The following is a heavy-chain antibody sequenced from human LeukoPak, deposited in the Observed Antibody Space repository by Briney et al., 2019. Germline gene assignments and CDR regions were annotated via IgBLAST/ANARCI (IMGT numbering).Heavy chain of an antibody. D-gene: IGHD1-1*01. J-gene: IGHJ3*02. CDR1: GGSFSGYY. CDR2: INHSGST. V-gene: IGHV4-34*01. CDR3: ASGELERYDAFDI. Sequence: SETLSLPCAVYGGSFSGYYWSWIRQPPGKGLEWIGEINHSGSTNYNPSLKSRVTISVDTSKNQFSLKLSSVTAADTAVYYCASGELERYDAFDIWGQGTMVTVSS.